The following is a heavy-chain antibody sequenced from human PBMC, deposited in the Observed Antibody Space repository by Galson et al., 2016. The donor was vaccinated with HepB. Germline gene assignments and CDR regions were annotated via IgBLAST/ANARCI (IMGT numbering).Heavy chain of an antibody. V-gene: IGHV6-1*01. D-gene: IGHD3-10*01. CDR1: GDSVSNNNAA. J-gene: IGHJ4*02. Sequence: CAISGDSVSNNNAAWNWIRQSPSRGLEWLGRTYYRFQRYSDYAVSVKGRITFTSDTSKNQFSLHLKSVTPENTAVYYCARGFQLFREGEYDLDYWGQGTLVTVSS. CDR3: ARGFQLFREGEYDLDY. CDR2: TYYRFQRYS.